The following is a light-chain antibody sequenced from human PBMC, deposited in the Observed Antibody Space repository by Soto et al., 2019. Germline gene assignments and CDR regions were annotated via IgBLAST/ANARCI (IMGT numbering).Light chain of an antibody. J-gene: IGKJ1*01. V-gene: IGKV1-5*03. CDR3: QQYDVDSGT. Sequence: DIQMTQSPSTLSASVGDRVTITCRASQSISNWLAWHQQKPGKAPKLLIYKASNLESGVPSRFSSSGSGTEFTLTISSLQPDDFATYYCQQYDVDSGTFGQGTKVDIK. CDR2: KAS. CDR1: QSISNW.